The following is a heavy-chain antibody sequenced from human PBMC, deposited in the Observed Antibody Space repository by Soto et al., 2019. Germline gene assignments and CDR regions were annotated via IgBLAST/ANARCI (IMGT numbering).Heavy chain of an antibody. Sequence: QLQLQESGSGLVKPSQTLSLTCAVSGGSISSGGYSWSWIRQPPGKGLEWIGYIYHSGSTYYYPSLKIRVTISVDRSKNQFSLKLSSVTAADTAVYYCARVDTMVRGVLDYWGQGTLVTVSS. CDR1: GGSISSGGYS. J-gene: IGHJ4*02. V-gene: IGHV4-30-2*01. CDR2: IYHSGST. CDR3: ARVDTMVRGVLDY. D-gene: IGHD3-10*01.